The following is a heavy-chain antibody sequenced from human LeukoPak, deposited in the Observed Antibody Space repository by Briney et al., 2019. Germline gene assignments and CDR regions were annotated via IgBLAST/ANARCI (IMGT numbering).Heavy chain of an antibody. J-gene: IGHJ4*02. D-gene: IGHD4-17*01. CDR1: GYTFTGYY. CDR3: ARRGNYGDYFGY. Sequence: GASVKVSCKASGYTFTGYYMHWVRQAPGQGLEWMGWINPNSGSTNYAQKFQGRVTMTRDTSISTAFMDLSRLRSDDTAVYYCARRGNYGDYFGYWGQGTLVTVSS. CDR2: INPNSGST. V-gene: IGHV1-2*02.